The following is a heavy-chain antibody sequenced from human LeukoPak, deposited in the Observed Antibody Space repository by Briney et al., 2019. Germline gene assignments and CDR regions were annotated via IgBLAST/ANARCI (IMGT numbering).Heavy chain of an antibody. CDR2: IRYDGSNK. V-gene: IGHV3-30*02. Sequence: GGSLRLSCAASGFTFSSYGMRWVRQAPGKGLEWVAFIRYDGSNKYYADSVKGRFTISRDNSKNTLYLQMNSVRAEDTAVYYCAKGAIMVRGVIITDEFDYWGQGTLVTVSS. CDR3: AKGAIMVRGVIITDEFDY. D-gene: IGHD3-10*01. CDR1: GFTFSSYG. J-gene: IGHJ4*02.